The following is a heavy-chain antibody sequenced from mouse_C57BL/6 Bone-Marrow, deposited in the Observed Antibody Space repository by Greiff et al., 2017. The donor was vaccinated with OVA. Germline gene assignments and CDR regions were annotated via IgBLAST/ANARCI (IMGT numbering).Heavy chain of an antibody. CDR1: GYTFTDYY. CDR2: IYPGSGNT. D-gene: IGHD2-2*01. J-gene: IGHJ1*03. CDR3: ARRGYNWYFDV. V-gene: IGHV1-76*01. Sequence: QVHVKQSGAELVRPGASVKLSCKASGYTFTDYYINWVKQRPGQGLEWIARIYPGSGNTYYNEKFKGKATLTAEKSSSTAYMQLSSLTSEDSAVYFCARRGYNWYFDVWGTGTTVTVSS.